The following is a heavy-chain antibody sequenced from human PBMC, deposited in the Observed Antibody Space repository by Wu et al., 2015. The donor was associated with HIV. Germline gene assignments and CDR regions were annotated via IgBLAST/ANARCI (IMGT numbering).Heavy chain of an antibody. J-gene: IGHJ4*02. V-gene: IGHV1-18*01. CDR3: ARDQYSYGSFYFDY. D-gene: IGHD5-18*01. Sequence: QIQLVQSGAEVKKPGASVKVSCKASGYTFTSYGISWVRQAPGQGLEWVGWISAYNGKTNSAQRLQGRVTMTTDTSTRSDDTAVYYCARDQYSYGSFYFDYWGQGTLVTVSS. CDR1: GYTFTSYG. CDR2: ISAYNGKT.